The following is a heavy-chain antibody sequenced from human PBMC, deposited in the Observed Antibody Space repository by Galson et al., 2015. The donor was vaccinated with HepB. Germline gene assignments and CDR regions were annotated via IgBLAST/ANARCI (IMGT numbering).Heavy chain of an antibody. D-gene: IGHD3/OR15-3a*01. CDR1: GYTFTGYY. Sequence: SVKVSCKASGYTFTGYYIHWVRQAPGQGLEWMGWIDPYSGGTNYAQNFQGWVTMTRDTSISTAYMELRRLRSDDTAVYYCARLLWAGYYRYPDFDHWGQGTLVTVSS. CDR3: ARLLWAGYYRYPDFDH. V-gene: IGHV1-2*04. CDR2: IDPYSGGT. J-gene: IGHJ4*02.